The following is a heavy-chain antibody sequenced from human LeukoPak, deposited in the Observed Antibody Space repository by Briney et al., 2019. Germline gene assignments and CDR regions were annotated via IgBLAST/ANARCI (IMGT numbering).Heavy chain of an antibody. CDR1: GYIFTGYY. D-gene: IGHD2-2*01. CDR2: INPKSGGA. J-gene: IGHJ4*02. Sequence: GASVKVSCKASGYIFTGYYIHWVRQTPGQGLEWMGWINPKSGGADYAQKFQGRVTMATDTSISTAYMELSRLRSDDTAVYYCARGVGYCSSINCSPFDYWGQGTLVTVSS. CDR3: ARGVGYCSSINCSPFDY. V-gene: IGHV1-2*02.